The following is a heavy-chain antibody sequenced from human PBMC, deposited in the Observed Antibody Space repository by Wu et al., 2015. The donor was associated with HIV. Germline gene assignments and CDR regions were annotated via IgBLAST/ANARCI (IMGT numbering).Heavy chain of an antibody. CDR2: INPRTDST. V-gene: IGHV1-69*10. D-gene: IGHD3-22*01. CDR1: GGIFSNFA. CDR3: ARERVDYDSGGYRAHRGYYFDY. J-gene: IGHJ4*02. Sequence: QVQLVQSGPEMKKPGSSVKISCKASGGIFSNFAISWVRQAPGQGPEWMGVINPRTDSTTYAQPFEGRLTIARDTSKNTVYMELSSLKSEDTARYYCARERVDYDSGGYRAHRGYYFDYWGQGTLVIVSS.